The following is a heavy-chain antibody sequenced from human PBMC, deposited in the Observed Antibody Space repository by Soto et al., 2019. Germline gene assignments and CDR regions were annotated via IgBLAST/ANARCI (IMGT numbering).Heavy chain of an antibody. CDR3: ARDPVLRWLGYFDY. V-gene: IGHV3-30-3*01. Sequence: LRLSCAASGFTFSSYAMHWVRQAPGKGLEWVAVISYDGSNKYYADSVKGRFTISRDNSKNTLYLQMNSLRAEDTAVYYCARDPVLRWLGYFDYWGQGTLVTVSS. J-gene: IGHJ4*02. CDR1: GFTFSSYA. D-gene: IGHD4-17*01. CDR2: ISYDGSNK.